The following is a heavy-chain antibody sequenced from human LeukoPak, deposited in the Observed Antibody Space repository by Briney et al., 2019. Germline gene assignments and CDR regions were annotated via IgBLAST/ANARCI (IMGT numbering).Heavy chain of an antibody. CDR2: ISYDGSNK. V-gene: IGHV3-30*04. Sequence: PGGSLRLSCAASGSTFSSYAMHWVRQAPGKGLEWVAVISYDGSNKYYADSVKGRFTISRDNSKNTLYLQMNSLRSEDTAVYYCARDADSSSWYRGYFDYWGQGTLVTVSS. CDR1: GSTFSSYA. D-gene: IGHD6-13*01. J-gene: IGHJ4*02. CDR3: ARDADSSSWYRGYFDY.